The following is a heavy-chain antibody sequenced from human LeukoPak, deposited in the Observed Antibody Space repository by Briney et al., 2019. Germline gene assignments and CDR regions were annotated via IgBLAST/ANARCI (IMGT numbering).Heavy chain of an antibody. D-gene: IGHD3-16*02. CDR3: ARGIVRGLWYYYYMDV. Sequence: PSETLSLTCTVSGGSISSSSYYWGWIRQPPGKGRVWIGSIYYSGSTYYNPSLKSRVTISVDTSKNQFSLKLSSVTAADTAVYYCARGIVRGLWYYYYMDVWGKGTTVTVSS. CDR1: GGSISSSSYY. J-gene: IGHJ6*03. V-gene: IGHV4-39*01. CDR2: IYYSGST.